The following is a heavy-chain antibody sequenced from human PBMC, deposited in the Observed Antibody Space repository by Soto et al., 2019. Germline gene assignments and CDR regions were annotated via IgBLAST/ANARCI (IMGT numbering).Heavy chain of an antibody. J-gene: IGHJ4*02. CDR3: AREVTVASYSFDF. CDR1: GGTFNNYA. V-gene: IGHV1-69*01. Sequence: QVQLVQSGAEVKRPGSSVKVSCKASGGTFNNYALSWVRQAPGQGLEWMGGIIPIFNSANYAQKFHGRVTITADDSTSTAYMELRSLRPDDTAVYYCAREVTVASYSFDFWGQGTLVTVSS. D-gene: IGHD5-12*01. CDR2: IIPIFNSA.